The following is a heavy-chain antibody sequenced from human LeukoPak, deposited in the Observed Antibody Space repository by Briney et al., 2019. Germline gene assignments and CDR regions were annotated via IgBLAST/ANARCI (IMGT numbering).Heavy chain of an antibody. CDR2: IKSKTDCGTT. J-gene: IGHJ5*02. Sequence: GGSLRLSCAVSGFTFSSYAMHWVRQAPGKGLEWVGRIKSKTDCGTTDYAAPVKGRLTISRDDSKNTLYLQMNSLKAEDTAVYYCTTDIHKIGDWFDPWGQGTLVTVSS. D-gene: IGHD4-17*01. CDR1: GFTFSSYA. CDR3: TTDIHKIGDWFDP. V-gene: IGHV3-15*07.